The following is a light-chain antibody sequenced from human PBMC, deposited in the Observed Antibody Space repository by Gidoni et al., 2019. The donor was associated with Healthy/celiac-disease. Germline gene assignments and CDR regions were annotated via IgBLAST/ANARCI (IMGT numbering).Light chain of an antibody. CDR1: SLRSYD. CDR2: VKN. Sequence: SSELTQAPAVSVALGQTVRITCQGDSLRSYDASWYQQKPGQAPVLVIYVKNNRPSGTPARFSGSSSGNTASVTITGAQAEDEADDYYYSRDSSGNHKFGGGTKLTVL. J-gene: IGLJ2*01. CDR3: YSRDSSGNHK. V-gene: IGLV3-19*01.